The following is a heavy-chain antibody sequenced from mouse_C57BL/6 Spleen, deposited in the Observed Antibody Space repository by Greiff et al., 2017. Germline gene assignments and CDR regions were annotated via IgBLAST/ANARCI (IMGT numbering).Heavy chain of an antibody. CDR3: ARYYDYDRAMDY. Sequence: QVQLQQPGAELVRPGTSVKLSCKASGYTFTSYWMHWVKQRPGQGLEWIGVIDPSDSYTNYNQKFKGKATLTVDTSSSTAYMQLSSLTSEDSAVYYCARYYDYDRAMDYWGQGTSVTVSS. V-gene: IGHV1-59*01. CDR1: GYTFTSYW. D-gene: IGHD2-4*01. CDR2: IDPSDSYT. J-gene: IGHJ4*01.